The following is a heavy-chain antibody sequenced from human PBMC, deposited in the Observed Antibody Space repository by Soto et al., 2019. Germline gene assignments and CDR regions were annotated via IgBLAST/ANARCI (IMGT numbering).Heavy chain of an antibody. D-gene: IGHD5-18*01. Sequence: SETLSLTCTVPGGSISSSSYYWGWIRQPPGKGLEWIGYIYYSGSTYYNPSLKSRVTISVDTSKNQFSLKLSSVTAADTAVYYCARDTGIQLWSDLDYWGQGTLVTVSS. CDR3: ARDTGIQLWSDLDY. CDR1: GGSISSSSYY. CDR2: IYYSGST. V-gene: IGHV4-39*07. J-gene: IGHJ4*02.